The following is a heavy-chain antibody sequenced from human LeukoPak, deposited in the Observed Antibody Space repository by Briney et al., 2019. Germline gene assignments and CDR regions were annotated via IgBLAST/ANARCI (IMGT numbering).Heavy chain of an antibody. Sequence: PGGSLRLSCAASGFTFSSYSMNWVRQAPGKGLEWVSSISSSSSYIYYADSVKGRFTISRDNAKNSLYLQMNSLRAEDTAVYYCAREPFYDFWSGYYGFDYWGQGTLVTVSS. V-gene: IGHV3-21*01. CDR3: AREPFYDFWSGYYGFDY. D-gene: IGHD3-3*01. CDR1: GFTFSSYS. J-gene: IGHJ4*02. CDR2: ISSSSSYI.